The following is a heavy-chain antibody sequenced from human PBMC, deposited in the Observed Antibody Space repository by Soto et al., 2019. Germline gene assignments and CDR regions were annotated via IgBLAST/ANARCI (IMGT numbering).Heavy chain of an antibody. D-gene: IGHD4-4*01. CDR3: AREVTGKDYYYYYGMDV. CDR2: ISYDGSNK. V-gene: IGHV3-30-3*01. J-gene: IGHJ6*02. Sequence: GGSLRLSCAASGFTFSSYAMHWVRQAPGKGLEWVAVISYDGSNKYYADSVKGRFTISRDNSKNTLYLQMNSLRAEDTAVYYCAREVTGKDYYYYYGMDVWGQGTTVTVSS. CDR1: GFTFSSYA.